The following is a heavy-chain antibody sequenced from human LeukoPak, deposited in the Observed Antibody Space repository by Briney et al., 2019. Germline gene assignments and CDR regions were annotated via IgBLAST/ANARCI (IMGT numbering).Heavy chain of an antibody. D-gene: IGHD3-16*01. CDR3: AKDRVMPY. CDR2: IYYSGST. V-gene: IGHV4-39*07. CDR1: GGSISSSSYY. Sequence: SETLSLTCTVSGGSISSSSYYWGWIRQPPGKGLEWIGSIYYSGSTYYNPSLKSRVTISVDTSKNQFSLKLSSVTAADTAVYYCAKDRVMPYWGQGTLVTVSS. J-gene: IGHJ4*02.